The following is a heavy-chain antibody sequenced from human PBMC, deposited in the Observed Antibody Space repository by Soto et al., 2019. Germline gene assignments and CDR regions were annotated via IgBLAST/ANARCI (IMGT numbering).Heavy chain of an antibody. CDR3: VRYSGSNSNWFGP. V-gene: IGHV4-59*01. CDR2: IYYSGST. J-gene: IGHJ5*02. D-gene: IGHD1-26*01. CDR1: GGSISSYY. Sequence: SETLSLTCIVSGGSISSYYWSWIRQAPGKGLEGIRCIYYSGSTTYNASLKRRVTISVDTSKKRFCLNLSSVTAADTAVYSCVRYSGSNSNWFGPWGQGTLV.